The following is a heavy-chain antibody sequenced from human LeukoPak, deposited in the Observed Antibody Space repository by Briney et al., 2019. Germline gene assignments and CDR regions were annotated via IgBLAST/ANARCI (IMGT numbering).Heavy chain of an antibody. D-gene: IGHD6-19*01. J-gene: IGHJ6*03. CDR2: INHSGST. CDR1: GGSFSGYY. CDR3: ARLDSGSSSNYYYYYMDV. Sequence: SETLSLTCAVYGGSFSGYYWSWIRQPPGKGLEWIGEINHSGSTNYNPSLKSRVTISVDTSKNQFSLKLSSVTAADTAVYYCARLDSGSSSNYYYYYMDVWGKGTTVTISS. V-gene: IGHV4-34*01.